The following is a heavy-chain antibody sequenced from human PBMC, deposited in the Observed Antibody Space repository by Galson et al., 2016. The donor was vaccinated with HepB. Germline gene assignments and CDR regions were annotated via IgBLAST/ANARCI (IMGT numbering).Heavy chain of an antibody. D-gene: IGHD1-1*01. CDR2: LYHIGST. J-gene: IGHJ6*02. V-gene: IGHV4-31*03. CDR1: SDFDVYGDSAVYY. CDR3: ARVQRFSSGTQYTTHYSYAMDV. Sequence: LSLTCNVSSDFDVYGDSAVYYWSWIRQHPGKGLEWIGYLYHIGSTLYNPSLKSRAPISIDTSKKQFSLKVTSVTAADTAVYYCARVQRFSSGTQYTTHYSYAMDVWGQGTTVIVSS.